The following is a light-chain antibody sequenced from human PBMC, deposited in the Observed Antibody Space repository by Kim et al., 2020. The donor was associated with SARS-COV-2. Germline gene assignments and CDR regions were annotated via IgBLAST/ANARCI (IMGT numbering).Light chain of an antibody. J-gene: IGKJ4*01. Sequence: EIVLTQSPGTLSLSPGERATLSCRASQSVSSSYVAWYQQTPGQGPRLLIYGASSRATGIPDRFSGSGSGTDFTLTISRLEPEDFAVYFCQQYYSSPLTFGGGTKLEI. CDR1: QSVSSSY. CDR3: QQYYSSPLT. CDR2: GAS. V-gene: IGKV3-20*01.